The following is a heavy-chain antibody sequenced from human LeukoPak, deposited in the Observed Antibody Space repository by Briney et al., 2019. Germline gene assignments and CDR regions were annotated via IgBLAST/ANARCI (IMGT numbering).Heavy chain of an antibody. Sequence: GGSLRLSCAASGITASSYAMTWVRQAPGKGLEWVSGITDSGGSTFYADAVKGRFTISRDNSKNTLYLQMNSLRAEDTAVYYCAKMAIVGNWFDPWGQGTLVTVSS. CDR2: ITDSGGST. V-gene: IGHV3-23*01. J-gene: IGHJ5*02. D-gene: IGHD5-12*01. CDR3: AKMAIVGNWFDP. CDR1: GITASSYA.